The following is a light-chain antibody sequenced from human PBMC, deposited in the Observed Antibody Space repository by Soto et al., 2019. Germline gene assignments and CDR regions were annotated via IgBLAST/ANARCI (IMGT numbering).Light chain of an antibody. CDR3: QQSYSTPPYT. CDR2: AAS. V-gene: IGKV1-39*01. CDR1: KSISSY. J-gene: IGKJ2*01. Sequence: DIQMTQSPSSLSASVGDRVTITCRASKSISSYLNWYQQKPGKAPKLLIYAASSLQSGVPSRFSGSGSGTDFTLTISSLQPEDFVTYYCQQSYSTPPYTFGQGTKLEIK.